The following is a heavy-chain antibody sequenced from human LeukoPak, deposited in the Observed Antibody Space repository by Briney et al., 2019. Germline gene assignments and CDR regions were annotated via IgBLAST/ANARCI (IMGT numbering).Heavy chain of an antibody. Sequence: ASVKVSCKASGYTFTGYYMHWVRQAPGQGLEWMGWINPNSGGTNYAQKFQGRVTMTRDTSISTAYMELSRLRSDDTAVYYCARASRLSSGYYLEYYYYYYYMDVWGKGTTVTVSS. CDR2: INPNSGGT. CDR1: GYTFTGYY. J-gene: IGHJ6*03. D-gene: IGHD3-22*01. CDR3: ARASRLSSGYYLEYYYYYYYMDV. V-gene: IGHV1-2*02.